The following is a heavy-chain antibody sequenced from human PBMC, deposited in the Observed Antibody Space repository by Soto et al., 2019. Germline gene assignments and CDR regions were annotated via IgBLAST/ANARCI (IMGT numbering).Heavy chain of an antibody. CDR2: ISLRHHST. CDR3: ARELYSCGAECPYYMDD. CDR1: GYTFVDYF. J-gene: IGHJ4*02. Sequence: SVKVSCKTSGYTFVDYFIHWVRQAPGQGLEWMGIISLRHHSTSYAQKFQDRLSVTRDPSSTTIYMELSSLRSEDTAVYYCARELYSCGAECPYYMDDWGQGTPVSVPS. V-gene: IGHV1-46*01. D-gene: IGHD2-21*01.